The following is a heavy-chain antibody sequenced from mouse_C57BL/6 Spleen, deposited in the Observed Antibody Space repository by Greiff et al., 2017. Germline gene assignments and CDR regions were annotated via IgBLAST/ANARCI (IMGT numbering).Heavy chain of an antibody. J-gene: IGHJ4*01. CDR3: ARRSDYEGVDY. CDR2: IHPNSGST. V-gene: IGHV1-64*01. CDR1: GYTFTSYW. Sequence: QVQLQQPGAELVKPGASVKLSCKASGYTFTSYWMHWVKQRPGQGLEWIGMIHPNSGSTNYNEKFKSKATLTVDKSSSTAYMQLSSLTSEDSAVYYCARRSDYEGVDYWGQGTSVTVSS. D-gene: IGHD2-4*01.